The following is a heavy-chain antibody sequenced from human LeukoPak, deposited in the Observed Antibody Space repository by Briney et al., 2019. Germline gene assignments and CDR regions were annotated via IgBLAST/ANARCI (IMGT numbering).Heavy chain of an antibody. CDR3: ARDVWGVGAPRLDY. J-gene: IGHJ4*02. V-gene: IGHV1-2*02. D-gene: IGHD3-16*01. CDR2: INPNSGDT. CDR1: GYTFTGYY. Sequence: ASVKVSCKASGYTFTGYYMHWVRQAPGQGLEWMGWINPNSGDTNFAQKFQGRVTMTRDTSISTAYKELSRLRSDDTAVFYCARDVWGVGAPRLDYWGQGTLVTVSS.